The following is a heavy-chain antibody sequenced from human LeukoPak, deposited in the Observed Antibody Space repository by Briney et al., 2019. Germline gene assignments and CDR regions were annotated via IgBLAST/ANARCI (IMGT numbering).Heavy chain of an antibody. D-gene: IGHD2-8*01. CDR3: AREDTGVAFDI. V-gene: IGHV3-48*03. J-gene: IGHJ3*02. CDR2: ISGSGIK. CDR1: RFTFSSYE. Sequence: GGSLRLSCAASRFTFSSYEMNWVRQAPGKGLEWVSYISGSGIKHYADSVRGRFTISRDNAKNSLYLQMNSLRVEDTAVYYCAREDTGVAFDIWGQGTTVTV.